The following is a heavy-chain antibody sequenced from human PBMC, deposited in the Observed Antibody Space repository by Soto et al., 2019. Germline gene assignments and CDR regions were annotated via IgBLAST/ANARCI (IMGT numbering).Heavy chain of an antibody. V-gene: IGHV3-7*01. Sequence: GGSLRLSCAASGFTFSSYWMSWVRQAPGKGLEWVANIKQDGSEKYYVDSVKGRFTISRDNAKNSLYLQMNSLRAEDTAVYYCARELSKSTVATYWFDPWGQGTLVTVSS. CDR3: ARELSKSTVATYWFDP. J-gene: IGHJ5*02. D-gene: IGHD4-17*01. CDR1: GFTFSSYW. CDR2: IKQDGSEK.